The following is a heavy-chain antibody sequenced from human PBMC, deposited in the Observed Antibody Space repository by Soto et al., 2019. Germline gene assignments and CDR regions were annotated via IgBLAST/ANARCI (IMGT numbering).Heavy chain of an antibody. CDR3: SRHVGRYGSRNDVVVDY. D-gene: IGHD5-18*01. J-gene: IGHJ4*02. Sequence: PGESLKISCKGSGYSFSTYWISWVRQMPGKGLEWMGKIDPSDSYTNYSPSFQGHVSISSDTSISTAYLQWSSLKASDTAMYYCSRHVGRYGSRNDVVVDYWGQGTMVTVSS. V-gene: IGHV5-10-1*01. CDR2: IDPSDSYT. CDR1: GYSFSTYW.